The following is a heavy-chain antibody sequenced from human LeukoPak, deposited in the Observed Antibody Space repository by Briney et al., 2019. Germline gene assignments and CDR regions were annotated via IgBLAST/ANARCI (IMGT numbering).Heavy chain of an antibody. CDR3: ARRGYSDSSGYDY. CDR1: GFTFSSYN. J-gene: IGHJ4*02. V-gene: IGHV3-21*01. D-gene: IGHD3-22*01. Sequence: GGSLRLSCAASGFTFSSYNMNWVRQAPGKGLEWVSSISGDSSDIYYADSVVGRSTISRDNAKNSVYLQINSLRAEDTAIYYCARRGYSDSSGYDYWGQGTLVTVSS. CDR2: ISGDSSDI.